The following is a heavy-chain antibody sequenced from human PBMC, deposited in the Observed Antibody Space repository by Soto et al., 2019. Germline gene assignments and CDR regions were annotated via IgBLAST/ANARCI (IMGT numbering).Heavy chain of an antibody. J-gene: IGHJ4*02. CDR2: IWYDGSNK. CDR1: GFTFSSYG. V-gene: IGHV3-33*01. CDR3: ARDPDHGQPSDY. Sequence: QVQLVESGGGVVQPGRSLRLSCAASGFTFSSYGMHWVRQAPGKGLEWVAVIWYDGSNKYYADSVKGRFTISRDNSKNTLYLQMNSLRAEDTAVYYCARDPDHGQPSDYWGQGTLVTVSS.